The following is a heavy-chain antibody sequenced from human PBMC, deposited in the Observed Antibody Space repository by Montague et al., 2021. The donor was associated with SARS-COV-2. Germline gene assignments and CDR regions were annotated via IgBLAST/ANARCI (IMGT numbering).Heavy chain of an antibody. CDR2: IYSDSTT. V-gene: IGHV3-23*03. J-gene: IGHJ4*02. CDR3: AKEDYYYFGY. D-gene: IGHD2/OR15-2a*01. CDR1: GFTFSSRP. Sequence: SLRLSCPASGFTFSSRPMSWVRQAPGKGLEWVSVIYSDSTTRYIDSVKGRFTISRDNSQNTVYLQMNSLRAEDTAVYFCAKEDYYYFGYWGPGTLLTVSS.